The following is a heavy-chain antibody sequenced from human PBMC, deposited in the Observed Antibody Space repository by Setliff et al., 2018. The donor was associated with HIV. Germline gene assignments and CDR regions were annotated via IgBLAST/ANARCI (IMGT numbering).Heavy chain of an antibody. CDR1: GGSIPGYH. CDR3: ASHITGGLAAPVWFDP. J-gene: IGHJ5*02. Sequence: PSETLSLTCSVLGGSIPGYHWCWIRQSPGKGLEWIGFIHMNGNSVYNPSLKSRVTLSGDASKNQFSLKLTSVTAADTAVYYCASHITGGLAAPVWFDPWGQGTLVTVSS. V-gene: IGHV4-59*08. CDR2: IHMNGNS. D-gene: IGHD6-13*01.